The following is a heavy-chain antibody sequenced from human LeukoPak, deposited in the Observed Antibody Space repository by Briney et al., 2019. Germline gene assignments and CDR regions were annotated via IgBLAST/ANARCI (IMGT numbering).Heavy chain of an antibody. Sequence: GASVKVSCKASGGTFSSYAISWVRQAPGQGLEWMGRIIPILGIANYAQKFQGRVTITADKSTSTAYMELSSLRSEDTAVYYCASRNLYYYDSSGYFYWGQGTLVTVSS. CDR2: IIPILGIA. D-gene: IGHD3-22*01. J-gene: IGHJ4*02. V-gene: IGHV1-69*04. CDR1: GGTFSSYA. CDR3: ASRNLYYYDSSGYFY.